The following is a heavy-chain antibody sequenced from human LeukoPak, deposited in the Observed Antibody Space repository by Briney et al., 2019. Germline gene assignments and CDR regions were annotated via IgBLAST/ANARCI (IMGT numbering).Heavy chain of an antibody. CDR2: ISGSGGST. Sequence: PGGSLRLSCAASGFTFSSYAMSWVRQAPGKGLEWVSAISGSGGSTYYADSVKGRFTISRDNSKNTLYLQMNSLRAEDTAVYYCATVVKSGSGSYYPVYWGQGTLVTVSS. D-gene: IGHD1-26*01. CDR1: GFTFSSYA. J-gene: IGHJ4*02. V-gene: IGHV3-23*01. CDR3: ATVVKSGSGSYYPVY.